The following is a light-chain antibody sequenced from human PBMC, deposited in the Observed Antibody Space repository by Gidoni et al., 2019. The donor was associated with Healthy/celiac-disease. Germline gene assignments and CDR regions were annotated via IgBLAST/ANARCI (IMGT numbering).Light chain of an antibody. Sequence: DIQLTQSPSFLAASVGHRVTITCRASPGISSSLALYQQKPGKAPKLLIDAASTLQSGVPSRSSGSGSGTEFTLTISSLQPEDFATYYCQQLNSYPPAFXXXTRLEIK. CDR1: PGISSS. J-gene: IGKJ5*01. CDR3: QQLNSYPPA. CDR2: AAS. V-gene: IGKV1-9*01.